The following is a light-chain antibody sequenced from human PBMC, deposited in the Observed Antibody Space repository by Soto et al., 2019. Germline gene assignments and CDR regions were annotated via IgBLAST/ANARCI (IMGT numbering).Light chain of an antibody. CDR3: QSYDSGLSGAYV. J-gene: IGLJ1*01. CDR1: SSTIGAGYD. CDR2: GNN. Sequence: QSVLTQPPSVSGAPGQRVTISCTGSSSTIGAGYDVHWYQQLPGTAPKLLIYGNNNRPSGVPDRFSGSKSGTSASLAITGLQAEDEADYYCQSYDSGLSGAYVFGTGTKLTVL. V-gene: IGLV1-40*01.